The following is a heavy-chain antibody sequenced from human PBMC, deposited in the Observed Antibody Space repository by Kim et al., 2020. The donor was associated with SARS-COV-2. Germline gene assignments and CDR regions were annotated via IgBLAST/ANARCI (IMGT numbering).Heavy chain of an antibody. CDR2: VNTDGRQT. J-gene: IGHJ6*03. CDR1: GFSFGSKW. Sequence: GGSLRLSCVASGFSFGSKWMHWVRRAPGRGPEWIAKVNTDGRQTTYADSVQGRFTISRDNARNTLFLSMTRVRGEDTALYVCVRAGCVPSACDLHFPYHYLDVWGKGTTVTVSS. D-gene: IGHD2-21*01. CDR3: VRAGCVPSACDLHFPYHYLDV. V-gene: IGHV3-74*01.